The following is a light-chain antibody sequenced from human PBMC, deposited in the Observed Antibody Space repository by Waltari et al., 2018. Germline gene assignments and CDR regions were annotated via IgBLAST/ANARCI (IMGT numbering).Light chain of an antibody. J-gene: IGLJ2*01. CDR3: QSADSSGKE. V-gene: IGLV3-25*03. CDR1: ALPKQY. CDR2: KDS. Sequence: SSELTQPPSVSVSPGQTARITCSGDALPKQYAYWYQQKPGQAPVLVIYKDSERPSGIPERFSGSSSGTTVTLTISGVQAEDEADYYCQSADSSGKEFGGGTKLTVL.